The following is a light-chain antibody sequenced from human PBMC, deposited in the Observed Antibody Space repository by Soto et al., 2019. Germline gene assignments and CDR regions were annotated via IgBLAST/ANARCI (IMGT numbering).Light chain of an antibody. J-gene: IGLJ1*01. CDR3: SSYSGTNYHYV. CDR1: SSDVGGYNY. CDR2: EVS. Sequence: ALTQPPSASGSFGQSVTISCTGTSSDVGGYNYVSWYQQHPGKAPKLMIYEVSERPSGVPDRFSGSKSGNTASLTISGLQADDEADYYCSSYSGTNYHYVFGTGTKVPVL. V-gene: IGLV2-8*01.